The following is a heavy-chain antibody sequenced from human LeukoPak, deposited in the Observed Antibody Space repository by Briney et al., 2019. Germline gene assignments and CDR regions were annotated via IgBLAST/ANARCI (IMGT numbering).Heavy chain of an antibody. D-gene: IGHD3-3*01. CDR3: AKAGRLGFGVVLYSYYYMDV. J-gene: IGHJ6*03. CDR2: IRYDGSNK. V-gene: IGHV3-30*02. Sequence: PGGSLRLSCAASGFTFSSYGMHWVRQAPGKGLEWVAFIRYDGSNKYYADSVKGRFTISRDNSKNTLYLQMNSLRAEDTAVYYCAKAGRLGFGVVLYSYYYMDVWGKGTTVTVSS. CDR1: GFTFSSYG.